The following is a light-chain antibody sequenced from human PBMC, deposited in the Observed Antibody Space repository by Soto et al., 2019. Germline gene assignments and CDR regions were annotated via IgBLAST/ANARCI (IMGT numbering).Light chain of an antibody. J-gene: IGKJ4*01. V-gene: IGKV3-11*01. CDR3: QQRNSCPLT. CDR2: DAS. Sequence: EIVFTQSPATLSLSPGERATLSCRASQSVITYLAWYQQNPGQAPRLVIFDASSSASGIPARFSGSGSGTDFTLTISSLEPEDFAVYYCQQRNSCPLTFGGGTKVDIK. CDR1: QSVITY.